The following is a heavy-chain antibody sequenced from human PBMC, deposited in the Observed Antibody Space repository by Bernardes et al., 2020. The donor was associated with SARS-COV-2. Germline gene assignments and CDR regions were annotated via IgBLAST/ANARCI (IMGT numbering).Heavy chain of an antibody. Sequence: GGSLRLSCAASGFTVSSNYMSWVRQAPGKGLEWVSVIYSGGSTYYADSVKGRFTISRDNSKNTLYLQMNSLRAEDTAVYYCARELGWELPPPYYYYGMDVWGQGTTVTVSS. CDR1: GFTVSSNY. J-gene: IGHJ6*02. V-gene: IGHV3-66*02. CDR2: IYSGGST. CDR3: ARELGWELPPPYYYYGMDV. D-gene: IGHD1-26*01.